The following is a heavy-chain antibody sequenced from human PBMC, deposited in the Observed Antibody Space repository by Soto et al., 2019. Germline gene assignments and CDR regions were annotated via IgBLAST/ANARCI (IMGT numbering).Heavy chain of an antibody. CDR1: GGSISSYY. V-gene: IGHV4-4*07. J-gene: IGHJ4*02. CDR2: IFSSGST. Sequence: SETLSLTCTVSGGSISSYYWSWVRQPAGKGLEWIGRIFSSGSTSFNPSLESRVAMSVDTSKNHFSLNLSSVTAADMAVYYCAREGSYSAYNFAHGIQLWSFDFWGQGALVAVSS. D-gene: IGHD5-12*01. CDR3: AREGSYSAYNFAHGIQLWSFDF.